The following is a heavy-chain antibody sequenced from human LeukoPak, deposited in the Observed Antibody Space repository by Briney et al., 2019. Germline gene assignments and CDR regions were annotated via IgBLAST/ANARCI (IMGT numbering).Heavy chain of an antibody. CDR3: AKSSGYSSTWEVDY. Sequence: GGSLRLSCAASGLTFSSYGMSWVRQAPGKGLECVSGISGSGGTTYYADSVKGRFTISRDNSKNTLYLQMNSLRAEDTAVYYCAKSSGYSSTWEVDYWGQGTLVTVSS. D-gene: IGHD6-13*01. J-gene: IGHJ4*02. CDR1: GLTFSSYG. V-gene: IGHV3-23*01. CDR2: ISGSGGTT.